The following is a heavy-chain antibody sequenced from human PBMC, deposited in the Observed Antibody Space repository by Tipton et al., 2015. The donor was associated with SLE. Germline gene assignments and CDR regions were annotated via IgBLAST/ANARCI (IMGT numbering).Heavy chain of an antibody. J-gene: IGHJ3*02. D-gene: IGHD3-9*01. CDR3: AREGYFDSDSLHI. CDR1: GCTFSSYD. Sequence: QSGPEVKKPGSSVRVSCKASGCTFSSYDFSWVRQAPGQGLEWMGGIIPTFGAANYAQQFQGRVTLTTDESTSTAYMELSSLRSEDTAVYYCAREGYFDSDSLHIWGQGTMVTVS. V-gene: IGHV1-69*05. CDR2: IIPTFGAA.